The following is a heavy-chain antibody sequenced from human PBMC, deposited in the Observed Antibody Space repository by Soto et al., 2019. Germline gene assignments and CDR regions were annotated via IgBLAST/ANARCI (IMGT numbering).Heavy chain of an antibody. CDR3: ARDPDPAAAPYYYYGMDV. J-gene: IGHJ6*02. CDR1: GFTFSSYS. CDR2: ISSSSSYI. D-gene: IGHD2-2*01. V-gene: IGHV3-21*01. Sequence: GGSLRLSCAASGFTFSSYSMNWVRQAPGKGLEWVSSISSSSSYIYYADSVKGRFTISRDNAKNSLYLQMNSLRAEDTAVYYCARDPDPAAAPYYYYGMDVWGQRTTVTVSS.